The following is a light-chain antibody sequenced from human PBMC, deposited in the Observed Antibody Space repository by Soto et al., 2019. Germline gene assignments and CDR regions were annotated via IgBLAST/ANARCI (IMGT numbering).Light chain of an antibody. CDR2: EDD. CDR1: SSDDGSYNL. J-gene: IGLJ2*01. Sequence: QSVLTQPASVSGSPGQSITISCTGTSSDDGSYNLVSWYQQYPGKAPKLMIYEDDERPSGVSNRFSGSKSGNTASLTISGIQAEDEADYYCYSYAGRSTSVFGGGTQLTVL. CDR3: YSYAGRSTSV. V-gene: IGLV2-23*01.